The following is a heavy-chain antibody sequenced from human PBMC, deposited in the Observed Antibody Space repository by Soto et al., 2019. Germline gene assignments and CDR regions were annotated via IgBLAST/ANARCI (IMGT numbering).Heavy chain of an antibody. J-gene: IGHJ3*02. CDR1: GGSISSSSCR. V-gene: IGHV4-39*01. CDR2: IKYSGTT. Sequence: SETLSLTCTVSGGSISSSSCRWAWIRQPPGKGLEWIASIKYSGTTFYNPSLKSRVTLSVDTSKNQFALKLSSVTAADTAAYYCARVWGGAFDIWGQGTMVTVSS. CDR3: ARVWGGAFDI. D-gene: IGHD3-10*01.